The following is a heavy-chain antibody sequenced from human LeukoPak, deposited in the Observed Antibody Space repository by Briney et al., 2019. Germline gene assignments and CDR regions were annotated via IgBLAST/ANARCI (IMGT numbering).Heavy chain of an antibody. Sequence: GGSLRLSCAASGFTFSSYSMNWVRQAPGKGLEWVSSISSSSSYIYYADSVKGRFTISRDNAKNSLYLQMNSLRAEDTAVYYCARDRAAWVAAADDFDYWGQGTLVTVSS. J-gene: IGHJ4*02. CDR2: ISSSSSYI. D-gene: IGHD6-13*01. CDR1: GFTFSSYS. V-gene: IGHV3-21*01. CDR3: ARDRAAWVAAADDFDY.